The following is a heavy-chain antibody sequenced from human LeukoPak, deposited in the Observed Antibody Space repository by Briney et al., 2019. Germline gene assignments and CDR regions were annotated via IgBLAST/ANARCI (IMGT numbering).Heavy chain of an antibody. J-gene: IGHJ4*02. Sequence: GGSLRLSCAASGFTFSSYAMSWVRQAPGKGLECISGFSGSGGSTYYADSVKGRFTISRDNSKNTLYLQMNSLRAEDTALYYCARHRTASDYWGQGTLVTVSS. CDR2: FSGSGGST. CDR3: ARHRTASDY. V-gene: IGHV3-23*01. D-gene: IGHD3-16*02. CDR1: GFTFSSYA.